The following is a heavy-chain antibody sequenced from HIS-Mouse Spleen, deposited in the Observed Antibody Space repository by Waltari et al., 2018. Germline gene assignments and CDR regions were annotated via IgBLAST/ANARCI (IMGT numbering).Heavy chain of an antibody. Sequence: QVQLQESGPGLVKPSETLSLTCTVSGGSISSYYWSWIRQPPGKGLEWIGYYSGSTNYTPSHKSRVTISVDTSKNQFSLKLSSVTAADTAVYYCARASRDLLLPRYFDLWGRGTLVTVSS. V-gene: IGHV4-59*01. CDR3: ARASRDLLLPRYFDL. CDR1: GGSISSYY. CDR2: YYSGST. J-gene: IGHJ2*01.